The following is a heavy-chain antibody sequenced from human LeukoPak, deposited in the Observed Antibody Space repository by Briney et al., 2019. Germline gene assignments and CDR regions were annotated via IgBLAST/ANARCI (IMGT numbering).Heavy chain of an antibody. CDR1: GYTFTIYY. V-gene: IGHV1-46*01. D-gene: IGHD4-17*01. Sequence: ASVKVSCKASGYTFTIYYMHWVRQAPGQGLEWMGIINPSCGSTSNAQTFQGRVTMTRDISTSTVYMELSSLRSEDTAVYYCATDVAYGDSSFDYWGQGTLVTVSS. CDR2: INPSCGST. J-gene: IGHJ4*02. CDR3: ATDVAYGDSSFDY.